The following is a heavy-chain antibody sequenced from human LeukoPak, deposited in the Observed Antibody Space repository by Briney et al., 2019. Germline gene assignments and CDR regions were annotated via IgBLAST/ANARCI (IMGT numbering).Heavy chain of an antibody. J-gene: IGHJ4*02. CDR2: INHSGST. V-gene: IGHV4-34*01. CDR1: GGSFSGYY. CDR3: ARGAMVAATPLGY. D-gene: IGHD2-15*01. Sequence: PSETLSLTCAVYGGSFSGYYWSWIRQPPGKGLEWIGEINHSGSTNYNPSLKSRVTISVDTSKNQFSLKLSSVTAADTAVYYCARGAMVAATPLGYRGQGTLVTVSS.